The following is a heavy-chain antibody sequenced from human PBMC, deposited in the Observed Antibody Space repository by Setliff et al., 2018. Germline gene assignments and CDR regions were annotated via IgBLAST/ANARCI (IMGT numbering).Heavy chain of an antibody. CDR1: GGSISSYY. D-gene: IGHD3-3*01. CDR2: IYTSGST. Sequence: TSETLSLTCTVSGGSISSYYWSWIRQPAGKGLEWIGRIYTSGSTNYNPSLKSRVTISVDKSKNQFSLKLSSVTAADTAVYYCAREGYYDFWSGLGFLNWFDPWGQGTLVTVSS. V-gene: IGHV4-4*07. J-gene: IGHJ5*02. CDR3: AREGYYDFWSGLGFLNWFDP.